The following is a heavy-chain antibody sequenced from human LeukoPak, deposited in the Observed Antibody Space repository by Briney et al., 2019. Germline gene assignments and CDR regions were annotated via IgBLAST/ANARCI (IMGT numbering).Heavy chain of an antibody. CDR3: ARDRGPGTFDY. Sequence: SETLSLTCTVSGVSIRSYYWSWIRQPPGKGLEWIAYIYYSGSTNYNPSLKSRVTISVDTSKNQFSLKLSSVTAADTAVYYCARDRGPGTFDYWGQGTLVTVSS. J-gene: IGHJ4*02. CDR2: IYYSGST. D-gene: IGHD3/OR15-3a*01. CDR1: GVSIRSYY. V-gene: IGHV4-59*01.